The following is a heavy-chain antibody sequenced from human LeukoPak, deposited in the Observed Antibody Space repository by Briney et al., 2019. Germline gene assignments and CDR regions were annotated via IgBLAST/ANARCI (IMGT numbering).Heavy chain of an antibody. CDR1: GLTFSNHG. V-gene: IGHV3-30*02. CDR2: IRYDGINK. CDR3: AKDIATMRWLRPDPSVDY. J-gene: IGHJ4*02. D-gene: IGHD5-12*01. Sequence: PGGSLTLSCAASGLTFSNHGMHWVRQAPGKGLEWVSFIRYDGINKYYPDSVKGRFTISRDNSKNTLYLHMNSLRAEDTAVYYCAKDIATMRWLRPDPSVDYWGQGTLVTVSS.